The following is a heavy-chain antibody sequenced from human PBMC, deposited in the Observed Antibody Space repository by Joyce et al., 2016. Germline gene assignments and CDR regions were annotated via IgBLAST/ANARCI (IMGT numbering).Heavy chain of an antibody. J-gene: IGHJ6*02. D-gene: IGHD3-10*01. CDR1: GDSFSDTSYY. Sequence: HLQESGPGLVKPSETLSLTCTISGDSFSDTSYYWSWLRQPPGKGLEWLGFIYTSETTHYNPSLGGRLSISAGAAKKQFSLRLTTVTSADTAVYYCATSLPSRVGGFQFFGLDVWGQGTTVIVS. V-gene: IGHV4-61*01. CDR2: IYTSETT. CDR3: ATSLPSRVGGFQFFGLDV.